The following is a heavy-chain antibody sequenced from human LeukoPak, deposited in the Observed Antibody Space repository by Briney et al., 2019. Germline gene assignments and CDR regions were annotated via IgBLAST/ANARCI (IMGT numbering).Heavy chain of an antibody. J-gene: IGHJ6*02. Sequence: GGSLRLSCAASGFTFSSYWMSWVRQAPGKGLEWVANMKQDGSEKYYVDSVKGRFTISRDNAKNSLYLQMNSLRAEDTALYYCAKGRPWTNYYYCGMDVWGQGTTVTVSS. CDR1: GFTFSSYW. V-gene: IGHV3-7*03. CDR2: MKQDGSEK. D-gene: IGHD3/OR15-3a*01. CDR3: AKGRPWTNYYYCGMDV.